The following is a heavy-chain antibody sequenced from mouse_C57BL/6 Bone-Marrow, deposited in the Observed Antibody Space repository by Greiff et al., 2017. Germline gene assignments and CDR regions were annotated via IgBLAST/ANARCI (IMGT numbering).Heavy chain of an antibody. Sequence: VQLRQSGAELVKPGASVKLSCTASGFNIKDYYMHWVKQRTEQGLEWIGRIDPEDGETKYAPKFQGKATITADTSSNTAYLQLSSLTSEDTAVYYCALLWWGAWFAYWGQGTLVTVSA. CDR1: GFNIKDYY. D-gene: IGHD1-1*02. J-gene: IGHJ3*01. CDR3: ALLWWGAWFAY. V-gene: IGHV14-2*01. CDR2: IDPEDGET.